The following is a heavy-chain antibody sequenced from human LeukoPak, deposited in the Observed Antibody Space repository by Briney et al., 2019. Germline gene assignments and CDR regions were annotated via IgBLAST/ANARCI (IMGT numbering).Heavy chain of an antibody. CDR1: GFTVSSNF. D-gene: IGHD5-24*01. V-gene: IGHV3-66*01. J-gene: IGHJ6*02. Sequence: PGGSLRLSCAASGFTVSSNFMMWVRQAPGKGLEWVSVIHGGGSTYYADSAKGRFTISRDNSKNTSYLQMNSLRAEDTAVYYCASRDKGYYYGMDVWGQGTTVTVSS. CDR3: ASRDKGYYYGMDV. CDR2: IHGGGST.